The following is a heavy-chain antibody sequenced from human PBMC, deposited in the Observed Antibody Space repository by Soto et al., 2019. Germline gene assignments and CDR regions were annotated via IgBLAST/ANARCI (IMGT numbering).Heavy chain of an antibody. V-gene: IGHV3-23*01. CDR2: ISGSGGST. D-gene: IGHD1-26*01. J-gene: IGHJ4*02. CDR1: GFTFSSSA. CDR3: ARRGSGSYYDY. Sequence: EVQLLESGGCLVQPGGSLRLSCAASGFTFSSSAMRWVRQAPGKGLEWVPPISGSGGSTYYAGSVKGRFTISRDNSKNTLYLQMNSLRAEDTAVYYCARRGSGSYYDYWGQGTLVTVSS.